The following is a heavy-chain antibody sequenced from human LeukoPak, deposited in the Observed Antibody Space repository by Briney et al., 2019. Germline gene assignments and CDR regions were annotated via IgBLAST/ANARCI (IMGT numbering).Heavy chain of an antibody. CDR2: IYFTGNT. CDR1: GGSISNYY. D-gene: IGHD5-18*01. J-gene: IGHJ4*02. Sequence: PSETLSLTCIVPGGSISNYYWSWIRQPPGGGLEWIGYIYFTGNTNYNPSLKSRVTIILDTSKNQFSLRLSSVTAADTAVYYCARGIDTAMDYYFDFWGQGTLVTVSS. V-gene: IGHV4-59*01. CDR3: ARGIDTAMDYYFDF.